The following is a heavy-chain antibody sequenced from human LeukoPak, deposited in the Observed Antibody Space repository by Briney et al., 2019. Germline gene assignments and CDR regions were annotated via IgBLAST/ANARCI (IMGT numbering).Heavy chain of an antibody. J-gene: IGHJ4*02. D-gene: IGHD6-6*01. CDR2: ISAYNGNT. V-gene: IGHV1-18*01. Sequence: ASVKVSCRASGYTFTSYGISWVRQAPGQGLEWMGWISAYNGNTNYAQKLQGRVTMTTDTSTSTAYMELRSLRSDDTAVYYCVKNQAPYSSSAFDYWGQGTLVTVSS. CDR3: VKNQAPYSSSAFDY. CDR1: GYTFTSYG.